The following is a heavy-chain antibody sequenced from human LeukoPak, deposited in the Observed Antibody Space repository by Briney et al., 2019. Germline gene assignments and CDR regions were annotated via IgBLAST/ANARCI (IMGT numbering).Heavy chain of an antibody. CDR1: GGSISSYY. J-gene: IGHJ6*03. V-gene: IGHV4-59*01. CDR2: IYYSGST. CDR3: ARERIAAAGTPHYYYYYYMDV. Sequence: PSETLSLTCTVSGGSISSYYWSWIRQPPGKGLEWIGYIYYSGSTNYNPSLKSRVTISVDTSKNQSSLKLSSVTAADTAVYYCARERIAAAGTPHYYYYYYMDVWGKGTTVTVSS. D-gene: IGHD6-13*01.